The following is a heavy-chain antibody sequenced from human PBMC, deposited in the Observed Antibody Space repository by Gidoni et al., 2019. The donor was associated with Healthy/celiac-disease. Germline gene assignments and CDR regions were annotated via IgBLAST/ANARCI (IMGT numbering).Heavy chain of an antibody. CDR1: GGSISSGGYS. Sequence: QLQLQESGSGLVTPSQTLSLTCAVSGGSISSGGYSWSWIRQPPGKGLEWIGYIYHSGSTYYNPSLKSRVTISVDRSKNQFSLKLSSVTAADTAVYYCARVLREVVPRLGEWFDPWGQGTLVTVSS. CDR2: IYHSGST. D-gene: IGHD3-16*01. J-gene: IGHJ5*02. CDR3: ARVLREVVPRLGEWFDP. V-gene: IGHV4-30-2*01.